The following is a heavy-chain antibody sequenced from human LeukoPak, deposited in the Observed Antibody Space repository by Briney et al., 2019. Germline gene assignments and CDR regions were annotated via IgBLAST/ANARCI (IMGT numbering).Heavy chain of an antibody. CDR2: IYYSGST. V-gene: IGHV4-59*12. CDR3: ASRSSSGWYVGFDY. CDR1: GGSISSYY. D-gene: IGHD6-19*01. Sequence: SETLSLTCTVSGGSISSYYWSWIRQPPGKGLEWIGYIYYSGSTNYNPSLKSRVTISVDTSKNQFSLKLSSVTAADTAVYYCASRSSSGWYVGFDYWGQGTLVTVSS. J-gene: IGHJ4*02.